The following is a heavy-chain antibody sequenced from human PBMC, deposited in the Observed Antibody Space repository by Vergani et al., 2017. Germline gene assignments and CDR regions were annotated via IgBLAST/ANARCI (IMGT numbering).Heavy chain of an antibody. CDR3: ARAGLRYFDWLFEKGEYFDY. D-gene: IGHD3-9*01. Sequence: QVQLQESGPGLVKPSETLSLTCTVSGGSISSYYWSWIRQPAGKGLEWIGRIYTSGSTNYNPSLKSRVTMSVDTSKNQFSLKLSSVTAADTAVYYCARAGLRYFDWLFEKGEYFDYWGQGTLVTVSS. V-gene: IGHV4-4*07. J-gene: IGHJ4*02. CDR1: GGSISSYY. CDR2: IYTSGST.